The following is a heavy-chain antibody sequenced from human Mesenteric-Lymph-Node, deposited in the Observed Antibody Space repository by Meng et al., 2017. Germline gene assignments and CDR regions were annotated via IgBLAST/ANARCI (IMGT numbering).Heavy chain of an antibody. CDR2: IYHSGST. CDR1: GYSISSGYY. V-gene: IGHV4-38-2*01. J-gene: IGHJ6*02. Sequence: SETLSLTCAVSGYSISSGYYWGWIRQPPGKGLEWIGSIYHSGSTYYNPSLKSRVTISVDTSKNQFSLKLSSVTAADTAVYYCARVSKVAGSIYYYGMDVWGQGTTVTVSS. D-gene: IGHD6-19*01. CDR3: ARVSKVAGSIYYYGMDV.